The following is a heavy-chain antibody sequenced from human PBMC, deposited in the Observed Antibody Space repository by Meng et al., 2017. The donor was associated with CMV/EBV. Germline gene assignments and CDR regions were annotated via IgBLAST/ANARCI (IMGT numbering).Heavy chain of an antibody. D-gene: IGHD1-26*01. V-gene: IGHV3-20*04. Sequence: GGSLRLSCADSGFTFDDYGMSWVRQAPGKGLEWVSHINWSGGSTGYVDSVKGRFTIFRDNAKNSLYLQMNSLRVEDTAFYYCAREAIVGAASDYWGQGTLVTVSS. CDR2: INWSGGST. CDR3: AREAIVGAASDY. CDR1: GFTFDDYG. J-gene: IGHJ4*02.